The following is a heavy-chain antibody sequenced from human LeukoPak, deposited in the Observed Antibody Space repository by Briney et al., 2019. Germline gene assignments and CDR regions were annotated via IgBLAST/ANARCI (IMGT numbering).Heavy chain of an antibody. CDR1: GGTYSSYA. V-gene: IGHV1-69*04. CDR3: ARGGSGAPTLNYYYYGMDV. CDR2: IIPILGIA. Sequence: GASVKVSFKASGGTYSSYAISWVRQAPGQGLEWMGRIIPILGIANYAQKFKGRVTITADKSTSTAYMELSSLRSEDTAVYYCARGGSGAPTLNYYYYGMDVWGQGTTVTVSS. J-gene: IGHJ6*02. D-gene: IGHD3-10*01.